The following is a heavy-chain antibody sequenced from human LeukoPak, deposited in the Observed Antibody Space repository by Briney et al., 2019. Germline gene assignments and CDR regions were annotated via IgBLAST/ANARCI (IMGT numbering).Heavy chain of an antibody. CDR2: INPNSGGT. CDR3: ARDWPEVTPIFSNWTHYYYYYMDV. J-gene: IGHJ6*03. V-gene: IGHV1-2*02. D-gene: IGHD1-1*01. Sequence: VASVKVSCKASGYTFTGYYMHRVRQAPGQGLEWMGWINPNSGGTNYAQKFQGRVTMTRDTSISTAYMELSRLRSDDTAVYYCARDWPEVTPIFSNWTHYYYYYMDVWGKGTTVTVSS. CDR1: GYTFTGYY.